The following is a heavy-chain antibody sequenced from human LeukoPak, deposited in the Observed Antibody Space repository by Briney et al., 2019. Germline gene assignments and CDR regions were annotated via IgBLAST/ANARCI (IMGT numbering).Heavy chain of an antibody. CDR3: ARDRGLNWVFDY. J-gene: IGHJ4*02. D-gene: IGHD7-27*01. CDR1: GFTFSSYG. V-gene: IGHV3-33*08. Sequence: GGSLRLSCAASGFTFSSYGMHWVRQAPGKGLEWVAVKWYDGSNKYYADSVKGRFTISRDNSKNTLYLQMNSLRAEDTAVYYCARDRGLNWVFDYWGQGTLVTVSS. CDR2: KWYDGSNK.